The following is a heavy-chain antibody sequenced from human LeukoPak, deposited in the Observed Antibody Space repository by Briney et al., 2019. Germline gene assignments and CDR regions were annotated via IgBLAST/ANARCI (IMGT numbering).Heavy chain of an antibody. Sequence: GGSLRLSCAASGFTFSRYSMNWVRQAPGKGLEWVAVIWYDGSNKYYADSVKGRFTISRDNSKNTLYLQMNSLRAEDTAVYYCARDSGSGWFFDYWGQGTPVTVSS. J-gene: IGHJ4*02. CDR3: ARDSGSGWFFDY. CDR2: IWYDGSNK. D-gene: IGHD6-19*01. V-gene: IGHV3-33*07. CDR1: GFTFSRYS.